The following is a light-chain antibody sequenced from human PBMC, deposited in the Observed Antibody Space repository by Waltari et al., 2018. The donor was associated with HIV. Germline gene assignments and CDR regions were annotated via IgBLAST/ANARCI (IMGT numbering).Light chain of an antibody. V-gene: IGLV2-23*02. CDR3: CSYAGGNSYV. Sequence: QSALTQPASASASPGPSTTISCTAPSRHGGNYNFVSWYRQFPDKAPQLLIFEVNKRPSGVSNRFSGSKSGNSASLTIAGLLADDEADYYCCSYAGGNSYVFGTGTKVTVL. CDR1: SRHGGNYNF. J-gene: IGLJ1*01. CDR2: EVN.